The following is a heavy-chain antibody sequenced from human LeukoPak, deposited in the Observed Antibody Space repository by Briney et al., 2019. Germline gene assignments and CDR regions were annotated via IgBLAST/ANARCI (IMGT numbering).Heavy chain of an antibody. J-gene: IGHJ4*02. CDR2: VSAYNGNT. D-gene: IGHD6-13*01. V-gene: IGHV1-18*01. Sequence: GASVKVSCKASGYTFINYGLSWVRQAPGQGLEWMGWVSAYNGNTNYAQKFQGRVTMTTDTSTSTAYMELGSLRSDDTAVYYCARERQQLVPDYWGQGTLVTVSS. CDR3: ARERQQLVPDY. CDR1: GYTFINYG.